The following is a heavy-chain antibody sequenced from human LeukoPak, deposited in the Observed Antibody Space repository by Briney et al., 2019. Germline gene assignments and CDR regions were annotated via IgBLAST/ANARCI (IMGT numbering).Heavy chain of an antibody. CDR3: ARSGSEMDSGINQSHAAQNYNRIEP. J-gene: IGHJ5*02. CDR1: GGTFSSYA. CDR2: IIPILGIA. D-gene: IGHD1-26*01. Sequence: SVKVSCKASGGTFSSYAISWVRQAPGQGLEWMGRIIPILGIANYAQKFQGRVTITADKSTSTAYMELSSLRPEDTAVYYCARSGSEMDSGINQSHAAQNYNRIEPWGQGTLVTVSS. V-gene: IGHV1-69*04.